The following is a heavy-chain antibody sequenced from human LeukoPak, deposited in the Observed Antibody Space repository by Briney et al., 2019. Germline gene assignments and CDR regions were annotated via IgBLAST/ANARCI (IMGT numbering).Heavy chain of an antibody. CDR3: ARHAELWFGPGVAFDI. V-gene: IGHV4-30-4*01. Sequence: PSQTLSLTCTVSGGSISSGDYYWSWIRQPPGKGLEWIGYIYYSGSTYYNPSLKSRVTISVDTSKNQFSLKLSSVTAADTAVYYCARHAELWFGPGVAFDIWGQGTMVTVSS. D-gene: IGHD3-10*01. CDR2: IYYSGST. CDR1: GGSISSGDYY. J-gene: IGHJ3*02.